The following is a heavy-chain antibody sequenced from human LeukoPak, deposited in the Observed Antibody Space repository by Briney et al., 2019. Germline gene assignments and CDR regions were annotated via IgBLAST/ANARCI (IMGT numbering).Heavy chain of an antibody. D-gene: IGHD6-13*01. Sequence: PSETLSLTCTVSGGSISSSSYYWGWIRQPPGKGLEWIGSIYYSGSTYYNPSLKSRVTISVDTSKNRFSLKLSSVTAADTAVYYCARERGYSSPNPDYWGEGTLVTVSS. CDR3: ARERGYSSPNPDY. J-gene: IGHJ4*02. CDR1: GGSISSSSYY. V-gene: IGHV4-39*02. CDR2: IYYSGST.